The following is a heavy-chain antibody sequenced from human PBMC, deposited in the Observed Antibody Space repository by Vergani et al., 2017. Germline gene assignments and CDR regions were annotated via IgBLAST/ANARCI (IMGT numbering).Heavy chain of an antibody. D-gene: IGHD3-3*01. CDR3: AKGGTITIFGSVDYY. CDR1: GFRFSNYA. Sequence: VQLVESGGGVVQPGGSLRLSCAASGFRFSNYAMSWVRQAPGKGLEWVAAIASSGTITYYSDSVKSRFTVSRDNSQNTLFLQMSSLRAEDTALYYCAKGGTITIFGSVDYYWGQGTLVTVSS. V-gene: IGHV3-23*04. J-gene: IGHJ4*02. CDR2: IASSGTIT.